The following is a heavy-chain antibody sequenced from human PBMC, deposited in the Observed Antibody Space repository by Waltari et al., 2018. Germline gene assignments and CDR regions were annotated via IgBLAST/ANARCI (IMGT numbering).Heavy chain of an antibody. D-gene: IGHD3-22*01. Sequence: QVQLQESGPGLVKPSQTLSLTCTVSGGSISSGSYYWSWIRQPAGKGLEWIGYIYTSGSTNYNPSLKGRVTISVDTSKNQFSLKLSSVTAADTAVYYCARDYYDSSGYYRWNYFDYWGQGTLVTVSS. CDR1: GGSISSGSYY. CDR3: ARDYYDSSGYYRWNYFDY. CDR2: IYTSGST. V-gene: IGHV4-61*09. J-gene: IGHJ4*02.